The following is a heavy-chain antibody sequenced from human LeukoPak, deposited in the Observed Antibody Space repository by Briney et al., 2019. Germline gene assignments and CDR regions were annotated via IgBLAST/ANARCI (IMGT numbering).Heavy chain of an antibody. CDR1: GFTFSSYA. CDR3: AKPTGTTVYYYGMDV. V-gene: IGHV3-23*01. CDR2: ISGSGGST. J-gene: IGHJ6*02. Sequence: PGGSLRLSCAASGFTFSSYAMSWVRQAPGKGLEWVSAISGSGGSTYYADSVKGRFTISRDNSKNTLYLQMNSLRAEDTAIYYCAKPTGTTVYYYGMDVWGQGTTVTVSS. D-gene: IGHD1-1*01.